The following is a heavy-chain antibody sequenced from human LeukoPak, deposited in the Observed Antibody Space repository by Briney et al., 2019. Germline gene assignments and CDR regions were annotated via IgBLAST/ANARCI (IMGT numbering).Heavy chain of an antibody. V-gene: IGHV1-18*01. J-gene: IGHJ4*02. D-gene: IGHD3-3*01. CDR3: ARVEITIFGVVTIDGDY. CDR2: ISAYNGNT. CDR1: GYTFTSYG. Sequence: ASVKVSCKASGYTFTSYGISWVRQAPGQGLEWMGWISAYNGNTNYAQKLQGRVTMTTDTSTSTAYMELRSLRSDDTAVYYCARVEITIFGVVTIDGDYWGQGTLVTVSS.